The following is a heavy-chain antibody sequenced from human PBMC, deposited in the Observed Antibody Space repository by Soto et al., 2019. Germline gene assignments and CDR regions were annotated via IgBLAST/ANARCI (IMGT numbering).Heavy chain of an antibody. V-gene: IGHV4-59*01. CDR2: IYYSGST. CDR1: GGSISSYY. J-gene: IGHJ4*02. CDR3: ARVGLTSYGDYDY. Sequence: SETLSLTCTVSGGSISSYYWSWIRQPPGKGLEWIGYIYYSGSTSYNPSLKSRVTISVDTSKNQFSLKLSSVTAADTAVYYCARVGLTSYGDYDYWGQGTLVTVSS. D-gene: IGHD4-17*01.